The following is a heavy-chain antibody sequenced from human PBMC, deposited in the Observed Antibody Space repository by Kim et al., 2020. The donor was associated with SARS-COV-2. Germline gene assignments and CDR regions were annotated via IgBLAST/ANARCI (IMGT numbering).Heavy chain of an antibody. J-gene: IGHJ4*02. V-gene: IGHV4-4*02. Sequence: NPSLQSRVTISVDKSKNRLSLKLSSVTAADTAVYYCATLWGVATMVDNWGQGTLVTVSS. D-gene: IGHD5-12*01. CDR3: ATLWGVATMVDN.